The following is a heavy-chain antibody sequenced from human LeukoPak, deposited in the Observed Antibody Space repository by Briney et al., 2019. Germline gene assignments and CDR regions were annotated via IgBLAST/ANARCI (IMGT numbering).Heavy chain of an antibody. Sequence: GGSLRLSCAASGFTFSSYDMHWVRQAPGKGMEWVAVISFDGSNKYCADSVKGRFTISRDDSKNTLYLQMNSLRAEDTAVYYCARDIESGYFDYWGQGTLVTVSS. CDR1: GFTFSSYD. CDR2: ISFDGSNK. J-gene: IGHJ4*02. CDR3: ARDIESGYFDY. D-gene: IGHD3-16*02. V-gene: IGHV3-33*01.